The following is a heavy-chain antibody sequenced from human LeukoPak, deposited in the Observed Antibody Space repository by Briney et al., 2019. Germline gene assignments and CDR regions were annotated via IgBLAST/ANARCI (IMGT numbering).Heavy chain of an antibody. J-gene: IGHJ4*02. V-gene: IGHV3-48*01. Sequence: GRSLRLSCSAAGFSFNIYSMCWVRQSPGKGLEWIAYTGSMGSTIHYADSVKGRFTISRDNAKKSLYLQMDTLRGDDTAVYYCARVGGRGIDYWGQGSLGSVSS. CDR1: GFSFNIYS. CDR2: TGSMGSTI. CDR3: ARVGGRGIDY.